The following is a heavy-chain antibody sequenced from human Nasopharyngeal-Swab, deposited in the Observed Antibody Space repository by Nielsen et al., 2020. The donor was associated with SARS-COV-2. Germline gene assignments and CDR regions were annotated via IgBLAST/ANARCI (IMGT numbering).Heavy chain of an antibody. CDR2: ISGSGDIT. CDR1: GFDFGSHA. Sequence: GESLKISCEAPGFDFGSHAMSWVRRAPGKGLEWVSSISGSGDITYYADSVRGRFTISRDNSKKTLDLQMTSLRVEDTAVYYCAKGAYFMLIMDVRGQGTTVTVS. CDR3: AKGAYFMLIMDV. D-gene: IGHD2-8*01. J-gene: IGHJ6*02. V-gene: IGHV3-23*01.